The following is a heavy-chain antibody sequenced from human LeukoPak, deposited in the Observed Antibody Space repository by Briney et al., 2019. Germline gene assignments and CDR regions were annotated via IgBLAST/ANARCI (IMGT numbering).Heavy chain of an antibody. Sequence: PSETLSLTCTVSGGSISSYYWSWIRQPPGKGLEWIGYIYYSGSTNYNPSLKSRVTISVDTSKNQFSLKLGSVTAADTAVYYCARYRDYYDSSGYYHDAFDIWAKGQWSPSLQ. CDR2: IYYSGST. CDR3: ARYRDYYDSSGYYHDAFDI. D-gene: IGHD3-22*01. V-gene: IGHV4-59*08. J-gene: IGHJ3*02. CDR1: GGSISSYY.